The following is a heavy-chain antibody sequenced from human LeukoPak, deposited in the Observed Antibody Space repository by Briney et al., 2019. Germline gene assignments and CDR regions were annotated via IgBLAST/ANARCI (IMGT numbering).Heavy chain of an antibody. CDR1: YY. CDR3: ARHTFRFVGATGDAFDI. CDR2: IYYSGST. J-gene: IGHJ3*02. Sequence: YYWSWIRXPPGKGLEWIGYIYYSGSTNYNPSLKSRVTISVDTSKNQFSLKLSSVTAADTAVYYCARHTFRFVGATGDAFDIWGQGTMVTVSS. V-gene: IGHV4-59*08. D-gene: IGHD1-26*01.